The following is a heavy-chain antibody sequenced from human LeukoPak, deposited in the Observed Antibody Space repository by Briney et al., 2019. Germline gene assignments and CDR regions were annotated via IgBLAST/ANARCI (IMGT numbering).Heavy chain of an antibody. CDR1: VGTFSSYA. CDR3: ASRYNWNYDWFDP. V-gene: IGHV1-69*05. D-gene: IGHD1-7*01. CDR2: IIPIFGTA. J-gene: IGHJ5*02. Sequence: SVKVSCKASVGTFSSYAISWVRQAPGQGLEWMGRIIPIFGTANYAQKFQGRVTITTDESTSTAYMELSSLRSEDTAVYYCASRYNWNYDWFDPWGQGTLVTVSS.